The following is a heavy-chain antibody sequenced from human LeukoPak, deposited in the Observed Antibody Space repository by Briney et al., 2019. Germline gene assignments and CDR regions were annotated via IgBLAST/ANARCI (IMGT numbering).Heavy chain of an antibody. Sequence: GWSLRLCCAASGFTVSSNYMCGGRQAPGKGLEGVSVIYSGGSTYYADSVKGRFTISRDNSKNTPYLQMNSLRAEDTAVYYCARSIVGAIHDAFDIWGQGTMVTVSS. D-gene: IGHD1-26*01. CDR3: ARSIVGAIHDAFDI. CDR2: IYSGGST. CDR1: GFTVSSNY. J-gene: IGHJ3*02. V-gene: IGHV3-53*01.